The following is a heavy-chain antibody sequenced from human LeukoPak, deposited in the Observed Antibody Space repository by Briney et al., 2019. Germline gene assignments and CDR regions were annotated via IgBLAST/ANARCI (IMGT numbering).Heavy chain of an antibody. CDR2: IYYSGST. CDR3: ARGLYSSSWENAFDI. CDR1: GGSISSYY. D-gene: IGHD6-13*01. V-gene: IGHV4-59*01. Sequence: PSETLSLTCTVSGGSISSYYWSWIRQPPGKGLEWIGYIYYSGSTNYNPSLKSRVTIPVDTTKNQFSLKLSSVTAADTAVYYCARGLYSSSWENAFDIWGQGTMVTVSS. J-gene: IGHJ3*02.